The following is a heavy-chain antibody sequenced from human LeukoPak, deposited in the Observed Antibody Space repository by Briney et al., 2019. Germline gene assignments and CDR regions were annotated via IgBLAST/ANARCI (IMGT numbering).Heavy chain of an antibody. CDR2: INHSGST. J-gene: IGHJ6*02. CDR1: GGSFSGYY. CDR3: ARRPSSSWYRYYYGMDV. D-gene: IGHD6-13*01. Sequence: KSSETLSLTCAVYGGSFSGYYWSWIRQPPGKGLEWIGEINHSGSTNYNPSLKSRVTISVDTSKNQFSLKLSSVTAADTAVYYCARRPSSSWYRYYYGMDVWGQGTTVTVSS. V-gene: IGHV4-34*01.